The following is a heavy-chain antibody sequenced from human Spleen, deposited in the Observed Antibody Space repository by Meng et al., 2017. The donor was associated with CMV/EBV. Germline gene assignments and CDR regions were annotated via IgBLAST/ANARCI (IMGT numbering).Heavy chain of an antibody. CDR3: ARDLSGTLTNPFDI. Sequence: ASVKVSCKASGYNFTNFGVTWVRQAPGQGLEWMGWINPNSGGKSYAQNLQDRVTMTCDTSINTAYMDLTRLRSDDTAVYYCARDLSGTLTNPFDIWGQGTMVTVSS. CDR2: INPNSGGK. CDR1: GYNFTNFG. D-gene: IGHD2/OR15-2a*01. J-gene: IGHJ3*02. V-gene: IGHV1-2*02.